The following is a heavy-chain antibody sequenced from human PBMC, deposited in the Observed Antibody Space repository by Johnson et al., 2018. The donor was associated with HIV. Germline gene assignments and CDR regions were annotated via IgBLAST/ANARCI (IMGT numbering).Heavy chain of an antibody. CDR1: GFTFDDYA. D-gene: IGHD3-16*01. CDR3: ARGRGALDI. CDR2: ISWNSGSI. J-gene: IGHJ3*02. V-gene: IGHV3-9*01. Sequence: EVQLVESGGGLVQPGRSMRLSCAASGFTFDDYAMHWVRQAPGKGLEWVSGISWNSGSIGYADSVKGRFTISRDNAKNSMYLQMNSLRAEDTALYYCARGRGALDIWGQGTMVTVSS.